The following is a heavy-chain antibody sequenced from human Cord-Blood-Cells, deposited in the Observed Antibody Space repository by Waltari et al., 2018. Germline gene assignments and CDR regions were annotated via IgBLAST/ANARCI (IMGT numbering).Heavy chain of an antibody. V-gene: IGHV1-69*01. D-gene: IGHD6-6*01. CDR1: GGHFGSYA. J-gene: IGHJ6*03. CDR3: ARAARPRDVDYYYYDMDV. Sequence: VQLVQSGAEVKKLGSAVKVSCPASGGHFGSYAIRWVRQGPGQGLEWMGGSIPCYGTATYAQQFQVRVTITADESTNTTYMGLSSLRSEDTAVDYCARAARPRDVDYYYYDMDVWGKGTTVTVSS. CDR2: SIPCYGTA.